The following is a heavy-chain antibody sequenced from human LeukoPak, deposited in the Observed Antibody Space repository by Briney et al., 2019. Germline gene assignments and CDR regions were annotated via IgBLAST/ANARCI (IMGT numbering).Heavy chain of an antibody. D-gene: IGHD2-21*01. V-gene: IGHV4-34*01. Sequence: SETLSLTCAVYGGSFTGYSWTWVRQPPGKGLGWIGEINDRETTNYNPSLKSRATASLDPSKRQFYLDLTSVTAADTAVYYCARLLPHIYTSGHEAYYYLDFWGQGTPVSVSS. CDR2: INDRETT. CDR3: ARLLPHIYTSGHEAYYYLDF. CDR1: GGSFTGYS. J-gene: IGHJ4*02.